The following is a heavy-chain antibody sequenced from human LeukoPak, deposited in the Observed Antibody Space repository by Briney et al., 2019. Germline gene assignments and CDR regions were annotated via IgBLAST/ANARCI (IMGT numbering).Heavy chain of an antibody. CDR2: ISYDGSNK. D-gene: IGHD6-19*01. V-gene: IGHV3-30-3*01. J-gene: IGHJ6*02. CDR3: ARTEQWLVQQENYYGMDV. CDR1: GFTFTDYY. Sequence: GGSLRLSCAASGFTFTDYYMSWVRQAPGKGLEWVAVISYDGSNKYYADSVKGRFTISRDNSKNTLYLQMNSLRAEDTAVYYCARTEQWLVQQENYYGMDVWGQGTTVTVSS.